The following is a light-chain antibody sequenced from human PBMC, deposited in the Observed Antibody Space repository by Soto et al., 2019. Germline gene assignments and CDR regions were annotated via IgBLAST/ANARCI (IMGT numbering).Light chain of an antibody. CDR1: QSVSSY. CDR2: DAS. Sequence: EIVLTSSPAALSLSPGERATLSCRASQSVSSYLAWYQQKPGQAPRLLIYDASNRATGIPARFSGSGSGTDFTLTISSLEPEDFEVYYCQQRSNWPPNTFGQGTKVDIK. J-gene: IGKJ2*01. V-gene: IGKV3-11*01. CDR3: QQRSNWPPNT.